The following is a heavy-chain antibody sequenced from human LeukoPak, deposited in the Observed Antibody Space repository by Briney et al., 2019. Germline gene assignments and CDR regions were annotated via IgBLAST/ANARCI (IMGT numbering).Heavy chain of an antibody. CDR2: ISGSGGST. CDR1: GFTFSYA. V-gene: IGHV3-23*01. CDR3: AKKSSGSQGGFDY. D-gene: IGHD1-26*01. J-gene: IGHJ4*02. Sequence: PGGSLRLSCAASGFTFSYAMGWVRQAPGKGLEWVSAISGSGGSTYYADSVKGRFTISRDNSKNTLYLQMNSLRAEDTAVYYCAKKSSGSQGGFDYWGQGTLVTVSS.